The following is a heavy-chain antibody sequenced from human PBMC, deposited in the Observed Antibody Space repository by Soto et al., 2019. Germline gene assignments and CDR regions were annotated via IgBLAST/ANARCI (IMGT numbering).Heavy chain of an antibody. CDR3: ARAVAVAADFDY. CDR2: IIPIFGTA. Sequence: ASVKVSCKASGGTFSSYAISWVRQAPGQGLEWMGGIIPIFGTAKYSQKFQGRVTITRDTSASTAYMELSSLRSEDTAVYYCARAVAVAADFDYWGQGTLVTVSS. J-gene: IGHJ4*02. D-gene: IGHD6-19*01. CDR1: GGTFSSYA. V-gene: IGHV1-69*05.